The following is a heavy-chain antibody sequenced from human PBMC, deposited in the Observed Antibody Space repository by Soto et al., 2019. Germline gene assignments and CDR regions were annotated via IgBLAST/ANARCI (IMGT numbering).Heavy chain of an antibody. J-gene: IGHJ5*02. CDR2: IKSKTDGGTT. Sequence: GGSLRLSCAASGFTFSNAWMSWVRQAPGKGLEWVGRIKSKTDGGTTDYAAPVKGRFTISRDDSKNTLYLQMNSLKTEDTAVYYCARHQGKRWLHFHWLDPWGQGPLVTVSS. CDR1: GFTFSNAW. CDR3: ARHQGKRWLHFHWLDP. V-gene: IGHV3-15*01. D-gene: IGHD5-12*01.